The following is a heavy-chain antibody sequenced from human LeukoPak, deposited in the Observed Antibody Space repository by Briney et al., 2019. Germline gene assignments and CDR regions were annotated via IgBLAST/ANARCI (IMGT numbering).Heavy chain of an antibody. V-gene: IGHV4-34*01. Sequence: SETLSLMRAVYGGSFSGYYWSWIRQPPGKGLEWIGVVNHSGSTNYNPSLKSRVTISVDTSRNQFSLKLSSVTAADTAVYYCARGGVVVAAISGYFDYWGQGTLVTVSS. D-gene: IGHD2-15*01. CDR2: VNHSGST. J-gene: IGHJ4*02. CDR3: ARGGVVVAAISGYFDY. CDR1: GGSFSGYY.